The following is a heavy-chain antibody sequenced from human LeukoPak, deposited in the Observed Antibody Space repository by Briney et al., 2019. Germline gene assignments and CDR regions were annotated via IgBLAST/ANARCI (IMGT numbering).Heavy chain of an antibody. J-gene: IGHJ4*02. Sequence: GGSLRLSCAASELTISSNYMSWVRQAPGKGLEWVSVIYSGGSTYYADSVKGRFTVSRDSPKNTLYLQMNSLRAEDTAVYYCARDFLDILTGYYGSILDYWGQGTLVPVSS. CDR1: ELTISSNY. V-gene: IGHV3-53*01. CDR3: ARDFLDILTGYYGSILDY. CDR2: IYSGGST. D-gene: IGHD3-9*01.